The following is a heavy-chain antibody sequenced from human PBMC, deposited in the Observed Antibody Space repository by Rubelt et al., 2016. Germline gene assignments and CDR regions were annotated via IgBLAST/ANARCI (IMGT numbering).Heavy chain of an antibody. Sequence: QVQLVQSGAEVKKPGASVKVSCKASGYTFTSYGISWVRQAPGQGLEWMGWISAYNGNTNYAQKVTGTVTMTTDTSTSTAYMGPGRLRSDDTAGYYCARCYGSGSYGNWFDPWGQGTLVTVSS. J-gene: IGHJ5*02. D-gene: IGHD3-10*01. V-gene: IGHV1-18*01. CDR2: ISAYNGNT. CDR3: ARCYGSGSYGNWFDP. CDR1: GYTFTSYG.